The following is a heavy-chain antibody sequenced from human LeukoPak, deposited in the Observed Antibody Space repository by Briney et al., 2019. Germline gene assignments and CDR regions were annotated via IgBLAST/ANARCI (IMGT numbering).Heavy chain of an antibody. V-gene: IGHV3-30-3*01. CDR2: ISYDGNNK. D-gene: IGHD6-13*01. Sequence: GGSLRLSCAASGFTFSSYAMHWVRQAPGKGLEWVALISYDGNNKYYADSVKGRFTISRVTSKNTLYLQLNSLRPEDTAMYYCVRDRCSSCHYFDRWGQGTLVAVSS. CDR3: VRDRCSSCHYFDR. CDR1: GFTFSSYA. J-gene: IGHJ4*02.